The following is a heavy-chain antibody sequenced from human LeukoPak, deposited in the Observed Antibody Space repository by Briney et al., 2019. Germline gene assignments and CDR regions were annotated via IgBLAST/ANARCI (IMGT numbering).Heavy chain of an antibody. CDR3: ARDHPVADWAPDI. CDR1: GGSISSYY. Sequence: PSETLSLTCTVSGGSISSYYWTWIRQPAGKGLEWIGFIDYSGSSNYNPSLKSRVTISADPSTNHFSLNLTSVTAADTAVYFCARDHPVADWAPDIWGRGTMVTVSS. D-gene: IGHD3-9*01. J-gene: IGHJ3*02. V-gene: IGHV4-59*01. CDR2: IDYSGSS.